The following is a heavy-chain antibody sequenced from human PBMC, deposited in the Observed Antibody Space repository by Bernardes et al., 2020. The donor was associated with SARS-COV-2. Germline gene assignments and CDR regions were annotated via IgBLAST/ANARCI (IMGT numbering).Heavy chain of an antibody. CDR2: ISASSSNT. Sequence: GGSLRLSRAASGFTFSSYTMGWVRPSAGKGLEWVSDISASSSNTYYADSVKGRLTISRDNSNNRLHLQMSSLRVEDTAMYYCAKAHATGSAYDYWGQGTLVTVSS. CDR1: GFTFSSYT. D-gene: IGHD2-15*01. V-gene: IGHV3-23*01. J-gene: IGHJ4*02. CDR3: AKAHATGSAYDY.